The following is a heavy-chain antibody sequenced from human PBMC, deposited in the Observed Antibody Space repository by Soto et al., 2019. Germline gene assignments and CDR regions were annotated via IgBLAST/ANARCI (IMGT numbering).Heavy chain of an antibody. D-gene: IGHD4-4*01. J-gene: IGHJ6*02. CDR1: GYTFTSYG. CDR2: ISAYNGNT. V-gene: IGHV1-18*01. Sequence: QVQLVQSGAEVKKPGASVKVSCKASGYTFTSYGISWVRQAPGQGLEWMGWISAYNGNTNYAQKLQGRVTMTPDTSTSTAYMELRSLRSDDTAVYYCARAQTVTNYYYGMDVWGQGTTVTVSS. CDR3: ARAQTVTNYYYGMDV.